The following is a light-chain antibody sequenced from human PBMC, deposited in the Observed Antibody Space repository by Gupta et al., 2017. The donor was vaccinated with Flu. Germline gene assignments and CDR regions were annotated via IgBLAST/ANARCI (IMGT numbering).Light chain of an antibody. J-gene: IGLJ2*01. CDR2: DDS. CDR1: NVGDKS. V-gene: IGLV3-21*02. Sequence: GDNVGDKSVRWYQQRQGQDPVLVVYDDSARPSGVPERFSGSNSGNTATLTSSSVEAGDEADYYCQVLDARSDHSVVFGGGTKLTVL. CDR3: QVLDARSDHSVV.